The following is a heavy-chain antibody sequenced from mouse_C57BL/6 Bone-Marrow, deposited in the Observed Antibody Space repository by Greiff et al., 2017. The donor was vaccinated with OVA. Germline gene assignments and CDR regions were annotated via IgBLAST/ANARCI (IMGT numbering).Heavy chain of an antibody. J-gene: IGHJ1*03. D-gene: IGHD2-1*01. CDR1: GYTFTSYW. V-gene: IGHV1-52*01. CDR2: IDPSDSET. CDR3: ARKNGNYGWYFDV. Sequence: QVQLKQPGAELVRPGSSVKLSCKASGYTFTSYWMHWVKQRPIQGLEWIGNIDPSDSETHYNQKFKDKATLTVDKSSSTAYMQLSSLTSEDSAVYYCARKNGNYGWYFDVWGTGTTVTVSS.